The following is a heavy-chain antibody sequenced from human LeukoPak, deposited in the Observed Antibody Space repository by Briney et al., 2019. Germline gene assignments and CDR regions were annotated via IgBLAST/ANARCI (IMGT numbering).Heavy chain of an antibody. Sequence: ASVKVSCKASGYTFTSYGISWVRQAPGQGLEWMGWINPNSGGTNYAQKFQGRVTMTRDTSISTAYMELSRLRSDDTAVYYCARSYYYYYYMDVWGKGTMVTVSS. CDR3: ARSYYYYYYMDV. CDR1: GYTFTSYG. J-gene: IGHJ6*03. CDR2: INPNSGGT. V-gene: IGHV1-2*02.